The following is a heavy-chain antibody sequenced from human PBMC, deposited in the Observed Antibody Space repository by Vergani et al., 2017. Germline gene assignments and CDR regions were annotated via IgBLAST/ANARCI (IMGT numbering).Heavy chain of an antibody. CDR2: IYHSGST. CDR3: ARRRDGYSKSWNLDY. Sequence: QVQLQESGPGLVKPSETLSLTCAVSGYSISSGYYWGWIRQPPGKGLEWIGSIYHSGSTYYNPSLKSRVTISVDTSKNQFSLKLSSVTAADTAVYYCARRRDGYSKSWNLDYWGQGTLVTVSS. CDR1: GYSISSGYY. D-gene: IGHD5-24*01. V-gene: IGHV4-38-2*01. J-gene: IGHJ4*02.